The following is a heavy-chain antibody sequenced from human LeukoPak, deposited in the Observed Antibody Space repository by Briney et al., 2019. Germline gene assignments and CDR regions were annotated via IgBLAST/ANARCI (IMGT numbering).Heavy chain of an antibody. D-gene: IGHD4-17*01. CDR2: IYHSGST. CDR3: AREGTTVTIKNWFDP. CDR1: GGSISSGYY. V-gene: IGHV4-38-2*02. Sequence: SETLSLTCTVSGGSISSGYYWGWIRRPPGKGLEWIGSIYHSGSTYYNPSLKSRVTISVDTSKNQFSLKLSSVTAADTAVYYCAREGTTVTIKNWFDPWGQGTLVTVSS. J-gene: IGHJ5*02.